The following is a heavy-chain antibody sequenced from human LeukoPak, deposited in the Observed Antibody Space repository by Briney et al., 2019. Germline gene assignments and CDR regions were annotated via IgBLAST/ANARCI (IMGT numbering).Heavy chain of an antibody. D-gene: IGHD2/OR15-2a*01. J-gene: IGHJ4*02. CDR2: INPQNGNT. V-gene: IGHV1-18*04. CDR3: ARACTTFITQWCFSDF. Sequence: ASVKVSCKASGYSFTTCVITWVRQAPGQGPGWLGWINPQNGNTNFAQRFQGRVTMTTDTSTNTAYMELRSLTSDDTAVYYCARACTTFITQWCFSDFWGQGTLVTVSS. CDR1: GYSFTTCV.